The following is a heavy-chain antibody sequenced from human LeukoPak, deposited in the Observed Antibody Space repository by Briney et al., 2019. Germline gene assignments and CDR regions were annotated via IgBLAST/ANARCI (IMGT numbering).Heavy chain of an antibody. CDR2: IYYSGST. CDR1: GGSISSYY. J-gene: IGHJ4*02. D-gene: IGHD2-8*01. Sequence: PSETLSLTCTVSGGSISSYYWSWIRQPPGKGLEWIGYIYYSGSTNYNPSLESRVTVSLDKSKNQLSLNLTSVTAADTAVYYCSRENGAFSPFGYWGQGTLVTVLS. V-gene: IGHV4-59*12. CDR3: SRENGAFSPFGY.